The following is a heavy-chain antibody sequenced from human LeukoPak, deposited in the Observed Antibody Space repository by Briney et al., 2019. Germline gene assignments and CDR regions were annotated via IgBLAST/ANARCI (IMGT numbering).Heavy chain of an antibody. CDR2: IRYDGSNK. CDR1: GFTFSSYG. D-gene: IGHD4-23*01. J-gene: IGHJ3*02. Sequence: PGGSLRLSCAASGFTFSSYGMHWVRQAPGKGLEWVAFIRYDGSNKYYADSVKSRFTISRDNSKNTLYLQMNSLRAEDTAVYYCAKDDYGGNSGAFDIWGQGTMVTVSS. CDR3: AKDDYGGNSGAFDI. V-gene: IGHV3-30*02.